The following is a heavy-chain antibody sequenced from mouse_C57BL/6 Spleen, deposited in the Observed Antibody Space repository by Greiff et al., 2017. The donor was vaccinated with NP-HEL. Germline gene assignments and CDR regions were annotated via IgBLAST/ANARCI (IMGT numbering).Heavy chain of an antibody. CDR3: ARHYYGSSYEFAY. CDR1: GYAFSSSW. J-gene: IGHJ3*01. CDR2: IYPGDGDT. Sequence: VQLQQSGPELVKPGASVKISCKASGYAFSSSWMNWVKQRPGKGLEWIGRIYPGDGDTNYNGKFKGKATLTADKSSSTAYMQLSSLTSEDSAVYFCARHYYGSSYEFAYWGQGTLVTVSA. D-gene: IGHD1-1*01. V-gene: IGHV1-82*01.